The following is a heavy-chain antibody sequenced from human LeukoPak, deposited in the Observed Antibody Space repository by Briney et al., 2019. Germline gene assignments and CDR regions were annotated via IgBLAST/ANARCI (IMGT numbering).Heavy chain of an antibody. CDR2: ITSSSSYI. V-gene: IGHV3-21*01. Sequence: GGSLRLSCAASGFTFSNYGMNWVRQAPGKGLEWVSSITSSSSYIYYADSVKGRFTISRDNAKNSLYLQMNSLRVEDTAVYYCARDQWFDPWGQGTLVTVSS. J-gene: IGHJ5*02. CDR1: GFTFSNYG. CDR3: ARDQWFDP.